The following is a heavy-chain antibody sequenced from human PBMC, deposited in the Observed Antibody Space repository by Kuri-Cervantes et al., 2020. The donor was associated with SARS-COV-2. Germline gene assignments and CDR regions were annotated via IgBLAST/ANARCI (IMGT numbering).Heavy chain of an antibody. V-gene: IGHV4-34*01. D-gene: IGHD5-18*01. CDR2: VNHGGST. J-gene: IGHJ4*02. CDR1: GESFSGYY. Sequence: SETLSLTCAFYGESFSGYYWNWIRQSPGKGLEWIGEVNHGGSTNYNPSLKSRVTISLDTSKNHVSLRLTSATAADTAVYYCGRVSWIQLWRRYSDSWGQGALVTVSS. CDR3: GRVSWIQLWRRYSDS.